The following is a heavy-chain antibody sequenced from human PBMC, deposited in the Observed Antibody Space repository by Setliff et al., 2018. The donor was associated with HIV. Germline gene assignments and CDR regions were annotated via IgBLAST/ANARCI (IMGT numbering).Heavy chain of an antibody. CDR2: IEPSSGGT. J-gene: IGHJ3*01. CDR1: GYTFTAYY. CDR3: ARQDHSSVNAGSLYAFDV. Sequence: ASVKVSCKASGYTFTAYYIHWVRQAPGHELQLMGRIEPSSGGTNYIQKFQGRVTITRDTSIYTVYMELTGLTSDDTAVYYCARQDHSSVNAGSLYAFDVWGQGTMVTVS. V-gene: IGHV1-2*06. D-gene: IGHD3-10*01.